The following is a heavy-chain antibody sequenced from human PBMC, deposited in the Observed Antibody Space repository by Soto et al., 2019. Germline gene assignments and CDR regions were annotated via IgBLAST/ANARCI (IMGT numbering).Heavy chain of an antibody. CDR2: ISSSSSYI. CDR1: GFTFSSYG. D-gene: IGHD6-13*01. J-gene: IGHJ4*02. Sequence: GGSLTLSCAASGFTFSSYGMNWVRQAPGKGLEWVSSISSSSSYIYYADSVKGRFTISRDNAKNSLYLQMNSLRAEDTAVYYCVRDRYSSSPAGDYWGQGTLVTVSS. CDR3: VRDRYSSSPAGDY. V-gene: IGHV3-21*01.